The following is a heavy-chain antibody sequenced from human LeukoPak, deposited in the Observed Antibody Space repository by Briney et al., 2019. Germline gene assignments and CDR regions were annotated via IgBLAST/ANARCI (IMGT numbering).Heavy chain of an antibody. J-gene: IGHJ4*02. V-gene: IGHV1-18*01. CDR2: ISVNNGNT. D-gene: IGHD3-16*01. Sequence: ASVKVSCKASGYTFTNYGISWVRQAPGQGLEWMGWISVNNGNTEYAQKFQGRVTMTTDTSTTTAYMEVRSLRFDDTAVYCCVTMITFGGVSYWGQGTLVTVSA. CDR3: VTMITFGGVSY. CDR1: GYTFTNYG.